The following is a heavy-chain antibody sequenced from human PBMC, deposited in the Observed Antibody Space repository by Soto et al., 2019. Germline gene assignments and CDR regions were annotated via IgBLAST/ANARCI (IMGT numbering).Heavy chain of an antibody. J-gene: IGHJ6*02. CDR3: ARXRIAAAGNRYYYYGMDV. V-gene: IGHV4-34*01. D-gene: IGHD6-13*01. Sequence: SETLSLTCTVYGGSFSCYYWSWIRQPPGKGLEWIGEINHSGSTNYNPSLKSRVTISVDTSKNQFSLKLSSVTAADTAVYYCARXRIAAAGNRYYYYGMDVWGQGTTVTVSS. CDR2: INHSGST. CDR1: GGSFSCYY.